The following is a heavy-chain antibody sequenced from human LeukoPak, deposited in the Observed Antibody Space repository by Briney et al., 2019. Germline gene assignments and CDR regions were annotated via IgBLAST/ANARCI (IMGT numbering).Heavy chain of an antibody. CDR2: IYYSGST. V-gene: IGHV4-59*01. CDR1: GGSISSYY. J-gene: IGHJ4*02. D-gene: IGHD6-13*01. Sequence: PSETLSLTCTVSGGSISSYYWSWIRQPPGKGLEWIGYIYYSGSTNYNPSLKSRVTISVDTSKNQFSLKLSSVTAADTAVYYCASHSTGYSSSFDYWGQGTLVTVSS. CDR3: ASHSTGYSSSFDY.